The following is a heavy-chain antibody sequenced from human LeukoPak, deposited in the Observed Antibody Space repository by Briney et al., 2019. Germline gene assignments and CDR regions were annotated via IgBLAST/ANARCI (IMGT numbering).Heavy chain of an antibody. CDR3: AKDFYGSGSLDAFDI. CDR1: GLTFTSYT. CDR2: ISGSGGST. Sequence: KPGRSLRLSCAASGLTFTSYTMSWVRRAPWKGLEWVSAISGSGGSTYYADSVKGRFTISRDNSKNTLYLQMNSLRAEDTAVYYCAKDFYGSGSLDAFDIWGQGTMVTVSS. J-gene: IGHJ3*02. D-gene: IGHD3-10*01. V-gene: IGHV3-23*01.